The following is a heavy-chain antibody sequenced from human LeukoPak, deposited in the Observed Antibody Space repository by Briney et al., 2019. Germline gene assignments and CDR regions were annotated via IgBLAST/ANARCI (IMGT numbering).Heavy chain of an antibody. D-gene: IGHD3-10*01. Sequence: ASVKVSCKASGGTFSSYAISWVRQAPGQGLEWMGGIIPIFGTANYAQEFQGRVTITRDTSASTAYMELSSLRSEDMAVYYCARESISGDAFDIWGQGTMVTVSS. V-gene: IGHV1-69*05. CDR3: ARESISGDAFDI. CDR2: IIPIFGTA. J-gene: IGHJ3*02. CDR1: GGTFSSYA.